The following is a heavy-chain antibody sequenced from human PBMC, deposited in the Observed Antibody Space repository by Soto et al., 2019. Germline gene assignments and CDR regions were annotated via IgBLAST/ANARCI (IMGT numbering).Heavy chain of an antibody. V-gene: IGHV3-9*01. CDR1: GFTFDDYA. Sequence: GGSLRLSCAASGFTFDDYAMHWVRQAPGKGLEWVSGISWNSGSIGYADSVKGRFTISRDNAKNSLYLQMNSLRAEDTALYYCAKDGYNSDYYYGMDVWGQGTTVTVSS. CDR3: AKDGYNSDYYYGMDV. D-gene: IGHD5-12*01. J-gene: IGHJ6*02. CDR2: ISWNSGSI.